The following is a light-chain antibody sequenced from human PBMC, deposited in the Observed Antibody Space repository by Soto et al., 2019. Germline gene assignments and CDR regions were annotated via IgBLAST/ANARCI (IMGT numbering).Light chain of an antibody. V-gene: IGKV3-15*01. CDR3: QQYNPYYS. CDR1: QSVSSN. CDR2: GAS. Sequence: EKVMTQSPATVSLYTGERATLSCRASQSVSSNLAWYQQKPGQAPRLLIYGASTRATGIPARFSGSGSGTEFTLTISSLQPEDFATYYCQQYNPYYSFGQGSMVDIK. J-gene: IGKJ2*03.